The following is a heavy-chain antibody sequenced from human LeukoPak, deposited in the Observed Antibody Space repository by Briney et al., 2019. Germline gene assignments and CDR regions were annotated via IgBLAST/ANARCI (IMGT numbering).Heavy chain of an antibody. V-gene: IGHV4-34*01. CDR2: INHSGST. CDR3: ARGTFQKGKQLVFSY. CDR1: GGSFSGYY. J-gene: IGHJ4*02. D-gene: IGHD6-13*01. Sequence: SETLSLTCAVYGGSFSGYYWSWIRPPPGKGLEWLGEINHSGSTNYNPSLKSRVTISVDTSKNQFSLKLSSVTAADTAVYYCARGTFQKGKQLVFSYWGQGTLVTVSS.